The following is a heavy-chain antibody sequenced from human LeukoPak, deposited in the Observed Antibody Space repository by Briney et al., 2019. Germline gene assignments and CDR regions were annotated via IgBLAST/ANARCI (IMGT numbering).Heavy chain of an antibody. D-gene: IGHD3-22*01. Sequence: PSETLSLTCAVSGDSISDYYWTWIRQPPGKGLEWIGYVFYNGGTNYNPSLKSRVTISLEASKNQFSLKLSSVTAADTAVYFCARGVDYYDASGYYSLFHHWGQGTLVTVSS. CDR3: ARGVDYYDASGYYSLFHH. CDR2: VFYNGGT. V-gene: IGHV4-59*01. J-gene: IGHJ4*02. CDR1: GDSISDYY.